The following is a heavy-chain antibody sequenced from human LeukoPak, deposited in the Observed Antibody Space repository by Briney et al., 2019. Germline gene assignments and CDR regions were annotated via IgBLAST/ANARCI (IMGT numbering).Heavy chain of an antibody. CDR2: IYYSGST. CDR3: ARVGSVPGDAFDI. J-gene: IGHJ3*02. Sequence: KPSETLSLTCTVSGGSISSYYWSWIRQPPGKGLEWIGYIYYSGSTNYNPSLKSRVTISVDTSKNQFSLKLSSVTAADTAVYYCARVGSVPGDAFDIWGQGTMVTVSS. CDR1: GGSISSYY. D-gene: IGHD1-14*01. V-gene: IGHV4-59*01.